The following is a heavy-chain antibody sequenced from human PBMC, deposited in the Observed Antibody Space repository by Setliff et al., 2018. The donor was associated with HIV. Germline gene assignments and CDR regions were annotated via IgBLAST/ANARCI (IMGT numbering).Heavy chain of an antibody. D-gene: IGHD5-18*01. V-gene: IGHV4-34*01. CDR3: ARGTAMVIGDY. Sequence: PSETLSLTCAVYGESFSGYYWSWIRQPPGKGLEWIGEINHGGSTNYNPSLKSRVTISVDTSKNQFSLKLSSVTAADTAVYYCARGTAMVIGDYWGQGTMVTVSS. CDR1: GESFSGYY. CDR2: INHGGST. J-gene: IGHJ4*03.